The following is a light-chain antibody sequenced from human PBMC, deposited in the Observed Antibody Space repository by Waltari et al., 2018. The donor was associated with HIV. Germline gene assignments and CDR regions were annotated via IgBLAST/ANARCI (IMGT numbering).Light chain of an antibody. CDR2: RNT. CDR1: DNNVGRQG. V-gene: IGLV10-54*01. J-gene: IGLJ3*02. CDR3: SAWDTSLTAWV. Sequence: QAGLTQPPSVSKDLGQTATLTCSGNDNNVGRQGAAWLQQHRGHPPKPQSYRNTHRPSGISQKLSASRAGNIASLTITGLQPDDEADYYCSAWDTSLTAWVFGGGTRLTVL.